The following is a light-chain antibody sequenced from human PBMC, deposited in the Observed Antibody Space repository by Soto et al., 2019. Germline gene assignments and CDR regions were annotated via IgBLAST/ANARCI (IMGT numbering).Light chain of an antibody. CDR3: QQYNSWLRWFT. CDR1: QSGSSN. Sequence: EIVMTQSPATLSVSAGERATLSCRASQSGSSNLPWYQQKPGQAPRLLIYVACTRATGIPTRLIGSGSGTEFTLTISSLQSEDFAVYYCQQYNSWLRWFTFCQGTRLEIK. J-gene: IGKJ5*01. CDR2: VAC. V-gene: IGKV3-15*01.